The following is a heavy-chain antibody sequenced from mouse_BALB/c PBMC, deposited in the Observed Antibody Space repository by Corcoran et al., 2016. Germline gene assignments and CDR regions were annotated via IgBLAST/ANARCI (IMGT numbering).Heavy chain of an antibody. Sequence: EIQLQQSGPELMKPGASVKISCKASGYSFTSYYMHWVKQSHGKSLEWIGYIDPFNGGTSYNQKFKGKATLTVDKSSSTAYMHLSSLTSEDSAVYYCARWLLLYAMDYWGQGTSVTVSS. CDR1: GYSFTSYY. CDR2: IDPFNGGT. CDR3: ARWLLLYAMDY. V-gene: IGHV1S135*01. D-gene: IGHD2-3*01. J-gene: IGHJ4*01.